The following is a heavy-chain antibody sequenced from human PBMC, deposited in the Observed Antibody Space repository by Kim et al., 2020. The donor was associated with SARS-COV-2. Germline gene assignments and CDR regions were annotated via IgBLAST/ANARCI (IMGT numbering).Heavy chain of an antibody. Sequence: GGSLRLSCAASGFTFDTHAMNWVRQAPGKGLEWVSSISGSADATYYADSVKGRFTISRDNSRNTVHLQMNRLRVDDTAVYYCAKRWMYGSGQFDDWGQGTLVTVSS. J-gene: IGHJ4*02. D-gene: IGHD2-8*01. V-gene: IGHV3-23*01. CDR2: ISGSADAT. CDR1: GFTFDTHA. CDR3: AKRWMYGSGQFDD.